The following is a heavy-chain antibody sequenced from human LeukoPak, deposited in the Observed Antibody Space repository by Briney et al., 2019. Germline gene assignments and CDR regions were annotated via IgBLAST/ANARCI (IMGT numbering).Heavy chain of an antibody. Sequence: GGSLRLSCAASGFTFSSYGMSWVRQAPGKGLEWVSAIRGSGGSTYYADSVKGRFTISRDNSKNTLYLQMNSLRAEDTAVYYCAKGTGYSSGWYGGYYYYMDVWGKGTTVTISS. CDR2: IRGSGGST. J-gene: IGHJ6*03. D-gene: IGHD6-19*01. CDR1: GFTFSSYG. CDR3: AKGTGYSSGWYGGYYYYMDV. V-gene: IGHV3-23*01.